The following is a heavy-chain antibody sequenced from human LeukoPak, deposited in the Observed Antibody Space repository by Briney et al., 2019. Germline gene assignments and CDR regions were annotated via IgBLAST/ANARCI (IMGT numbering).Heavy chain of an antibody. CDR2: ISGSGTST. D-gene: IGHD3-22*01. V-gene: IGHV3-23*01. J-gene: IGHJ4*02. CDR1: GFTFSSYA. CDR3: ARVPYYYDSSGSIDY. Sequence: PGGSLRLSCAASGFTFSSYAMNWVRQAPGKGLEWVSSISGSGTSTYYADSVKGRFTISRDNSKNTLFLRMNSLRSDDTAVYYCARVPYYYDSSGSIDYWGQGTLVTVSS.